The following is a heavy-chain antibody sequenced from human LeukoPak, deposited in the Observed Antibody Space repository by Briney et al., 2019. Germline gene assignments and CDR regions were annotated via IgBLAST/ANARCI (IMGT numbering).Heavy chain of an antibody. CDR1: GFTFSTYW. CDR2: IKQDGSEK. D-gene: IGHD6-13*01. Sequence: GGSLRLSCAASGFTFSTYWMSWVRQAPGKGLEWVANIKQDGSEKYYVDSVKGRFTISRGNAKNSLYLQMNSLRAEDTAVYYCARDLYSSSWSPFDYWGQGTLVTVSS. V-gene: IGHV3-7*01. J-gene: IGHJ4*02. CDR3: ARDLYSSSWSPFDY.